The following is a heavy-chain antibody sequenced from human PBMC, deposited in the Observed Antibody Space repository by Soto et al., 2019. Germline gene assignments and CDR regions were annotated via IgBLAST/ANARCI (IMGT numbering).Heavy chain of an antibody. D-gene: IGHD6-13*01. CDR1: GFTLSSYN. V-gene: IGHV3-48*02. Sequence: EVQLVESGGGLVQPGGSLRLSCAASGFTLSSYNMNWVRQAPGKGLEWVSYISGSSDTIYYADSVKGRFTISRDNAKNALYLQTDSVRDEDTAVYYCARDHGGSSWFVGIYYYFGLDVWGQGTTVTVSS. CDR2: ISGSSDTI. J-gene: IGHJ6*02. CDR3: ARDHGGSSWFVGIYYYFGLDV.